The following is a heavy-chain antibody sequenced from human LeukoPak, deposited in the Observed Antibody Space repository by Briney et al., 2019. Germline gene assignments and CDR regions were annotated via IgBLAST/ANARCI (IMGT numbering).Heavy chain of an antibody. CDR2: MNPNSGNT. V-gene: IGHV1-8*01. Sequence: ASVKVSCKASGYTFTSYDINWVRQATGQGLEWMGWMNPNSGNTGYAQKFQGRVTMTRDTSTSTVYMELSSLRSEDTAVYYCARDGAPYYYDSSGYSNFDYWGQGTLVTVSS. CDR3: ARDGAPYYYDSSGYSNFDY. D-gene: IGHD3-22*01. J-gene: IGHJ4*02. CDR1: GYTFTSYD.